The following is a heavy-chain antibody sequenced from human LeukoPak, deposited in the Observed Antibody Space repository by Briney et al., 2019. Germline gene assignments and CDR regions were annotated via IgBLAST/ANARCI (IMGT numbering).Heavy chain of an antibody. Sequence: GGSLRLSCAASGFTFNNYALTWVRQTPGKGLECVSSISSSSSYIYYADSVKGRFTISRDNSKNTLYLQMNSLRAEDTAVYYRARGNPLEDYFDYWGQGTLVTVSS. J-gene: IGHJ4*02. D-gene: IGHD5-24*01. CDR3: ARGNPLEDYFDY. V-gene: IGHV3-21*04. CDR1: GFTFNNYA. CDR2: ISSSSSYI.